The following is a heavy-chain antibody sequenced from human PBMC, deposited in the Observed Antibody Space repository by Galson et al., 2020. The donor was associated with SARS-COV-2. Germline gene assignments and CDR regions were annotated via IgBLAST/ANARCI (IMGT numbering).Heavy chain of an antibody. Sequence: GGSLRLSCAASGFTFSSYDMNWVRQAPGRGLEWVSYISSSSSTYIYYADSVKGRFTISRDNAKNSLYLQMNSLRAEDTAVYYCARGLRFLEWLPSLRDVWGQGTTVTVSS. CDR2: ISSSSSTYI. J-gene: IGHJ6*02. D-gene: IGHD3-3*01. V-gene: IGHV3-21*01. CDR1: GFTFSSYD. CDR3: ARGLRFLEWLPSLRDV.